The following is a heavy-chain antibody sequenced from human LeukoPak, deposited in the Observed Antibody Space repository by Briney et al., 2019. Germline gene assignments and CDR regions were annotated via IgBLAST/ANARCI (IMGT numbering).Heavy chain of an antibody. J-gene: IGHJ3*02. CDR2: IIPIFGTA. D-gene: IGHD2-2*01. Sequence: SVKVSCKASGGTFSSYAISWVRQAPGQGLEWMGGIIPIFGTANYAQKFQGRVTITTDESTRTAYMELSSLRSEDTAVYYCARDMGRYCSSTSCYAFDIWGQGTMVTVSS. V-gene: IGHV1-69*05. CDR1: GGTFSSYA. CDR3: ARDMGRYCSSTSCYAFDI.